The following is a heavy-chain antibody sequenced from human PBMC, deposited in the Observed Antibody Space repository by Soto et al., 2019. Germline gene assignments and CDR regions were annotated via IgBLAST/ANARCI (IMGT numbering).Heavy chain of an antibody. D-gene: IGHD2-15*01. V-gene: IGHV1-3*05. CDR1: GYTFTDYA. J-gene: IGHJ4*02. CDR2: INAGNGNT. CDR3: ARDILFDY. Sequence: QVQLVQSGAEEQKPGASVKVSCKASGYTFTDYAMHWVRQAPGQRPEWMGWINAGNGNTKYSQKFQGRVTVTRDTSASTAYMQLSSLRSEYTAVYYCARDILFDYWGQGTLVTVSS.